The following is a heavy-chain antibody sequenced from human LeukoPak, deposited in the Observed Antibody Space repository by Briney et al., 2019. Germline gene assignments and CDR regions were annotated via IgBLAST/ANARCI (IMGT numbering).Heavy chain of an antibody. CDR3: AKDWIQFKRVFDCFDS. J-gene: IGHJ4*02. CDR2: IGNTET. Sequence: GGSLRLSCATSGFPFETNAMSWVRQAPGKGPEWVATIGNTETFYADSVTGRFTISRDNSKNTVNLQMNRLRVEDTAIYYCAKDWIQFKRVFDCFDSWGQGTLVTVSS. CDR1: GFPFETNA. V-gene: IGHV3-23*01. D-gene: IGHD5-18*01.